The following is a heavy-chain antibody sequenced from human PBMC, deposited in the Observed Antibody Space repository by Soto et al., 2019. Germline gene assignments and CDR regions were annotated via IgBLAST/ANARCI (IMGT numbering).Heavy chain of an antibody. CDR3: ARVQRNIVVVPAAPNYYYYYMDV. CDR1: GGSISSYY. Sequence: SETLSLTCTVSGGSISSYYWSWIRQPPGKGLEWIGYIYYSGSTNYNPSLKSRVTISVDTSKNQFSLKLSSVTAADTAVYYCARVQRNIVVVPAAPNYYYYYMDVWGKGTTVTVSS. V-gene: IGHV4-59*01. D-gene: IGHD2-2*01. CDR2: IYYSGST. J-gene: IGHJ6*03.